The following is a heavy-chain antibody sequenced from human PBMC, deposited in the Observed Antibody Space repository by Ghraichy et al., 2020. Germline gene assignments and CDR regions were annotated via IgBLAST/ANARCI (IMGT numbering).Heavy chain of an antibody. CDR2: ITGSGGTT. D-gene: IGHD5-18*01. V-gene: IGHV3-23*01. CDR1: EFSFSSYA. Sequence: ESLNISCAASEFSFSSYAMSWVRQAPGKGLDWVSGITGSGGTTNSADSVKGRFTISRDNSKNMLYLQMNSLRAEDTAVYYCARATGYSYGKSALDYWGQGTLVTVSS. CDR3: ARATGYSYGKSALDY. J-gene: IGHJ4*02.